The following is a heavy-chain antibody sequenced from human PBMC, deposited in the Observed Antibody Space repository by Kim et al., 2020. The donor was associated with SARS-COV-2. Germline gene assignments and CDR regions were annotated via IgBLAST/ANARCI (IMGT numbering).Heavy chain of an antibody. CDR3: AKKRGRYYDSSGSGVLDY. CDR1: GFTFSSYA. Sequence: GGSLRLSCAASGFTFSSYAMSWVRQAPGKGLEWVSAISGSGGSTYYADSVKGRFTISRDNSKNTLYLQMNSLRAEDTAVYYCAKKRGRYYDSSGSGVLDYWGQGTLVTVSS. CDR2: ISGSGGST. D-gene: IGHD3-22*01. J-gene: IGHJ4*02. V-gene: IGHV3-23*01.